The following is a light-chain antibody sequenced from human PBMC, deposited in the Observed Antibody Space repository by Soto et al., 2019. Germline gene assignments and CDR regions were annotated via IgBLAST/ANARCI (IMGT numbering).Light chain of an antibody. CDR2: DVS. J-gene: IGLJ2*01. V-gene: IGLV2-14*01. CDR1: SSDVGGYNY. Sequence: QSVLTQPASVSGSPGQSITISCTGTSSDVGGYNYVSWYQQHPGKAPKLIIYDVSNRPSGVSNRFSGSKSGNTASLTISGLQAEDEADYYCSSYTSSSTGVVFGGGTKLTVL. CDR3: SSYTSSSTGVV.